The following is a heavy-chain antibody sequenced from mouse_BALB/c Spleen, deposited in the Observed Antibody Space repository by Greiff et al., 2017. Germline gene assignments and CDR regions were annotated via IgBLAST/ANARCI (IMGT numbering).Heavy chain of an antibody. V-gene: IGHV2-6-7*01. D-gene: IGHD1-1*01. J-gene: IGHJ4*01. CDR3: ARDRPYYGYAMDY. Sequence: VKVVESGPGLVAPSQSLSITCTVSGFSLTGYGVNWVRQPPGKGLEWLGMIWGDGSTDYNSALKSRLSISKDNSKSQVFLKMNSLQTDDTARYYCARDRPYYGYAMDYWGQGTSVTVSS. CDR1: GFSLTGYG. CDR2: IWGDGST.